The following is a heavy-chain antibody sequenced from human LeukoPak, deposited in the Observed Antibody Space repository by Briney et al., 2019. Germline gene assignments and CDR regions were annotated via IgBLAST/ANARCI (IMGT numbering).Heavy chain of an antibody. V-gene: IGHV4-59*01. J-gene: IGHJ4*02. CDR3: ARETYSNILTGTDY. CDR1: GGSISSYY. Sequence: PSETLSLTCTVSGGSISSYYWSWIRQPPGKGLEWIEYIYYSGSTNYNPSLKSRVTISVDTSKNQFSLKLSSVTAADTAVYYCARETYSNILTGTDYWGPGTLVTVSS. D-gene: IGHD3-9*01. CDR2: IYYSGST.